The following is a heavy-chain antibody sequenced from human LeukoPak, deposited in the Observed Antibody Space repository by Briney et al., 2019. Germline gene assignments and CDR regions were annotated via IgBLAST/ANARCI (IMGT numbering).Heavy chain of an antibody. V-gene: IGHV1-24*01. D-gene: IGHD1-26*01. CDR3: ATDSSGSTYYFDY. CDR1: GYTFTSYG. Sequence: ASVKVSCKASGYTFTSYGISWVRQAPGKGLEWMGGFDPEDGETIYAQKFQGRVTMTEDTSTDTAYMELSSLRSEDTAVYYCATDSSGSTYYFDYWGQGTLVTVSS. CDR2: FDPEDGET. J-gene: IGHJ4*02.